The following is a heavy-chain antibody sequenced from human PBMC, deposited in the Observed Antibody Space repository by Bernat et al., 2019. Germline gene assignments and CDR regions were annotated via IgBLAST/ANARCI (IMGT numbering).Heavy chain of an antibody. J-gene: IGHJ2*01. Sequence: EVQLVESGGGLVQPGGSLRLSCAASGFTFSGYAMSWVRQAPGKGLEWVSGISGSVTYTHYAYSVRGRFTISRDNSKNALFLQMNSLRAEDTAVYYCARVGYCSSTSCSRYFDLWGRGTLVTVSS. CDR2: ISGSVTYT. V-gene: IGHV3-23*04. CDR3: ARVGYCSSTSCSRYFDL. CDR1: GFTFSGYA. D-gene: IGHD2-2*03.